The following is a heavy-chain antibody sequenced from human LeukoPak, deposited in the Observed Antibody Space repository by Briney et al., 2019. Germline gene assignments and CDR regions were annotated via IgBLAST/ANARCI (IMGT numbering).Heavy chain of an antibody. Sequence: PSETLSLTCVVSGGSISGFFWSWIRQPVGKGLEWIGRVQTIGSTNYNPSLKSRVTVSVDTSQNIFSLRINSVTAADTAVYHCARGWNAIDYWGQGTLVAVSS. D-gene: IGHD1-1*01. CDR2: VQTIGST. CDR1: GGSISGFF. V-gene: IGHV4-4*07. CDR3: ARGWNAIDY. J-gene: IGHJ4*02.